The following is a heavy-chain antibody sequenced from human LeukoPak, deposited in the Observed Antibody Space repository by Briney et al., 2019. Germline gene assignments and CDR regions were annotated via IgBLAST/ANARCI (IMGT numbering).Heavy chain of an antibody. V-gene: IGHV3-7*03. J-gene: IGHJ4*02. CDR1: GFTFSSYL. CDR3: ARDRGYCSSTSCPLFDY. Sequence: PGGSLRLSCAASGFTFSSYLMSWVRQAPGKGLEWVANINRNGSEKYYVDSVKGRFTISRDNAKNSLYLQMNSLRADDTAVYYCARDRGYCSSTSCPLFDYWGQGTRVTVSS. CDR2: INRNGSEK. D-gene: IGHD2-2*01.